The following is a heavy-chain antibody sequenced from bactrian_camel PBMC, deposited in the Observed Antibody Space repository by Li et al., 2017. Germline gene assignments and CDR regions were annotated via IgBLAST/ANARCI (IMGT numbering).Heavy chain of an antibody. CDR2: INGDSTQA. CDR3: AKDLFTDYAR. CDR1: GSTFGSYD. D-gene: IGHD4*01. Sequence: VQLVESGGGLVQPGGSLTLSCAGFGSTFGSYDMSWVRQAPGKGLEWVSNINGDSTQAFYANSVNGRFTISRDNAKNTVYLQMNSLKSEDTALYYCAKDLFTDYARWGQGTQVTVS. J-gene: IGHJ4*01. V-gene: IGHV3S40*01.